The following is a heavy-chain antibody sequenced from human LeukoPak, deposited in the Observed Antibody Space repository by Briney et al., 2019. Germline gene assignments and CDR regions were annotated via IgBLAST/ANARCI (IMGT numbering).Heavy chain of an antibody. V-gene: IGHV3-48*04. CDR3: ARDGVDAGIYFDY. J-gene: IGHJ4*02. CDR1: GFTFSSYS. CDR2: ISSSSSTI. D-gene: IGHD2-15*01. Sequence: GGSLRLSCAASGFTFSSYSMNWVRQAPGKGLEWVSYISSSSSTIYYADSVKGRFTISRDNAKNSLYLQMNSLRAEDTAVYYCARDGVDAGIYFDYWGQGTLVTVSS.